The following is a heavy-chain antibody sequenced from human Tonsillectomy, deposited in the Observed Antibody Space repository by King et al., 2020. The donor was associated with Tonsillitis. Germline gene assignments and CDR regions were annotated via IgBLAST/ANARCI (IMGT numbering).Heavy chain of an antibody. Sequence: QLVQSGGGVVQPGGSLRLSCAASGFSFSNYGMHWVRQAPGKGLEWVAFIRSDGSIKYYADPVKGRFTISRDNSKNTQYLQINSPRPEDTAVYYGAKDVPAAFFDYWGQGTLVTVSS. J-gene: IGHJ4*02. CDR2: IRSDGSIK. CDR1: GFSFSNYG. CDR3: AKDVPAAFFDY. D-gene: IGHD3-10*02. V-gene: IGHV3-30*02.